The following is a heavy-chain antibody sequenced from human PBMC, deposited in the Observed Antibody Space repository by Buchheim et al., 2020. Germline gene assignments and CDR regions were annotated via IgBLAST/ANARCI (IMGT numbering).Heavy chain of an antibody. CDR2: ISYDGLDT. Sequence: QVQLVESGGGVVQPGRSLRLSCAASGFTFRNYGLHWVRQAPGKGLEWVAFISYDGLDTYYTDSVKGRFTISRENSKKTLHVQMNSLRAEDTAVYYCATFAGDYEDYWGQGTL. CDR1: GFTFRNYG. V-gene: IGHV3-30*14. CDR3: ATFAGDYEDY. J-gene: IGHJ4*02. D-gene: IGHD4-17*01.